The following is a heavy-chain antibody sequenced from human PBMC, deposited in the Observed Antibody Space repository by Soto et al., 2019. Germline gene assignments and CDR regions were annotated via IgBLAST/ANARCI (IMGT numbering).Heavy chain of an antibody. J-gene: IGHJ6*02. Sequence: GGSLRLSCAASGFTFSSYAMSWVRQAPGKGLEWVSAISGSGGSTYYADSVKGRFTISRDNSKNTLYLQMNSLRAEDTAVYYCAKDLGVGATLGYYYYYGMDVWGQGTTVTVSS. V-gene: IGHV3-23*01. CDR1: GFTFSSYA. CDR3: AKDLGVGATLGYYYYYGMDV. CDR2: ISGSGGST. D-gene: IGHD1-26*01.